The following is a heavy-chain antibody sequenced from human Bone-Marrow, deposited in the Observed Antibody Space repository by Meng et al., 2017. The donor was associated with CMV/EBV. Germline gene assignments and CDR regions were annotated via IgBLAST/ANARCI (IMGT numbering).Heavy chain of an antibody. CDR3: ARDGCTNGVCQGRYGMDV. CDR2: INPNSGGT. J-gene: IGHJ6*01. Sequence: ASVKVSCKASGYTFTSYYMHWVRQAPGQGLEWMGWINPNSGGTNYAQKFQGRVTMTRDTSISTAYMELSRLRSDDTAVYYCARDGCTNGVCQGRYGMDVWGQGTTVTVSS. V-gene: IGHV1-2*02. D-gene: IGHD2-8*01. CDR1: GYTFTSYY.